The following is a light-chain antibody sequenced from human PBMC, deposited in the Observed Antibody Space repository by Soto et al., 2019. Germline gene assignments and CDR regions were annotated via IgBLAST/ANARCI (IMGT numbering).Light chain of an antibody. J-gene: IGKJ5*01. CDR1: QSVSSN. V-gene: IGKV3-15*01. CDR3: QQYNNWLIT. Sequence: EIVMTQSPATLSVSPGERATLSCRASQSVSSNLAWYQQKPGQAPRLLIYGASTRATGIPARFSGSGSGTEFTLTFSSLQSEDFAVYYCQQYNNWLITFGQGTRLE. CDR2: GAS.